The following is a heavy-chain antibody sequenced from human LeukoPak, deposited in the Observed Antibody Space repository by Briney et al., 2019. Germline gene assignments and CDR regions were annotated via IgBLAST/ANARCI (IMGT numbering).Heavy chain of an antibody. CDR3: GMSGDRIPLQDDVFDV. CDR1: GYSFTSYC. V-gene: IGHV5-51*01. CDR2: IYPGDSGP. Sequence: GESLKISCKVSGYSFTSYCIGWVRQMPGKGLEWMEVIYPGDSGPTYSPPFQGQVTISVDKSINTAYLQWSSLQASDTAMYYCGMSGDRIPLQDDVFDVWAKGQWSPSLQ. J-gene: IGHJ3*01. D-gene: IGHD1-26*01.